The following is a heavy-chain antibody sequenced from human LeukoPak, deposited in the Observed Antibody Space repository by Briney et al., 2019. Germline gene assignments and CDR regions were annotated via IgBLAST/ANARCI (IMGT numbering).Heavy chain of an antibody. V-gene: IGHV1-3*01. D-gene: IGHD2-15*01. J-gene: IGHJ5*02. CDR1: GYTFTSYA. Sequence: ASVKVSCKASGYTFTSYAMHWVRQAPGQRLEWMGWINAGNDNTKYSQKFQGRVSITRDTSASTAYMELSSLRSEDTAVYYCARDLGYCTGGTCYPNWFDPWGQGTLVTVSS. CDR2: INAGNDNT. CDR3: ARDLGYCTGGTCYPNWFDP.